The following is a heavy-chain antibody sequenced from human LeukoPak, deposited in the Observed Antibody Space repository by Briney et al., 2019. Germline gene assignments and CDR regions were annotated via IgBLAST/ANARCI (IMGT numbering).Heavy chain of an antibody. Sequence: GGSLRLSCAASGFTFSSYSMNWVRQAPGKGLEWVSYISSRSRTIYYADSVKGRFTISRDNSKNTLYLQMNSLRAEDTAVYYCAKDLSSGWYPYYFDFWGRGTLVTVSS. V-gene: IGHV3-48*04. CDR3: AKDLSSGWYPYYFDF. D-gene: IGHD6-19*01. CDR1: GFTFSSYS. J-gene: IGHJ4*02. CDR2: ISSRSRTI.